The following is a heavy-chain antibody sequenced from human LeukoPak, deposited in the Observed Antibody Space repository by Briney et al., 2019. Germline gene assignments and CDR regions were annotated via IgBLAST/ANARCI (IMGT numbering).Heavy chain of an antibody. V-gene: IGHV4-39*07. D-gene: IGHD6-19*01. CDR2: INHSGST. CDR3: ARRAAIQWLVLSFDY. Sequence: SETLSLTCTVSGGSISSSSYYWSWIRQPPGKGLEWIGEINHSGSTNYNPSLKSRVTISVDTSKNQFSLKPSSVTAADTAVYYCARRAAIQWLVLSFDYWGQGTLVTVSS. J-gene: IGHJ4*02. CDR1: GGSISSSSYY.